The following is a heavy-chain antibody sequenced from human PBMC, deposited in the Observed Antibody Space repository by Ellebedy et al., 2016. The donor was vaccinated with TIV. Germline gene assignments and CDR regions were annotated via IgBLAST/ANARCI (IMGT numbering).Heavy chain of an antibody. J-gene: IGHJ4*02. D-gene: IGHD5-18*01. CDR2: IKEDGTYK. CDR1: GFIFSDYW. Sequence: GGSLRLXXAASGFIFSDYWMAWVRQVPGRGLEWVASIKEDGTYKQNVDSLKGRLTISRDNAKNSLYLQMDSLTVEDTALYYCAKHVIGYHYVDFWGRGTLVTVSP. V-gene: IGHV3-7*02. CDR3: AKHVIGYHYVDF.